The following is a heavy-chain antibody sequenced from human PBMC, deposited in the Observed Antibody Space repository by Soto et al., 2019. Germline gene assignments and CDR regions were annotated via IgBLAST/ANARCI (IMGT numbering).Heavy chain of an antibody. J-gene: IGHJ4*02. Sequence: QVQLVQSGGEVKKPGASVKVSCKASGYTFTSFGVNWVRQAPGQGLEWMGWVNAYNGNTNYAQKFQGRVTMPAATSTSKAYMEVRSLRSDDTALYYCATGAAGVAALVIWGQGTLVTVSS. CDR3: ATGAAGVAALVI. CDR1: GYTFTSFG. CDR2: VNAYNGNT. D-gene: IGHD6-13*01. V-gene: IGHV1-18*01.